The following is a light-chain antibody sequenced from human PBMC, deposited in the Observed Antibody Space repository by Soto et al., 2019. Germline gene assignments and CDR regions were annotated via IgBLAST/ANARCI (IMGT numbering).Light chain of an antibody. CDR3: SSYAGSNNFGV. Sequence: QSALTQPPSASGSPGQSVTISCTGTSSDVGNYNYVSWYQQHPGKAPKLIIYDVTKRPSGVPDRFSGSKSGNTASLTVSGLQADDEADYYCSSYAGSNNFGVFGSGTKLTVL. CDR2: DVT. V-gene: IGLV2-8*01. J-gene: IGLJ1*01. CDR1: SSDVGNYNY.